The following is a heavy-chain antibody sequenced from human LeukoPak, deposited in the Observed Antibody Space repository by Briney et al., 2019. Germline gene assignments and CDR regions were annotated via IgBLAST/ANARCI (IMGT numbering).Heavy chain of an antibody. CDR1: GFTFSSYG. CDR3: AKGIVVPAASDY. CDR2: IRYDGSNK. V-gene: IGHV3-30*02. J-gene: IGHJ4*02. Sequence: PGGSLRLSCAASGFTFSSYGMHWVRQAPGKGLEWVAFIRYDGSNKYYADSVKGRFTISRDNSKNTLYLQMNSLRAEDTAVYYCAKGIVVPAASDYWGQGTLVTVSS. D-gene: IGHD2-2*01.